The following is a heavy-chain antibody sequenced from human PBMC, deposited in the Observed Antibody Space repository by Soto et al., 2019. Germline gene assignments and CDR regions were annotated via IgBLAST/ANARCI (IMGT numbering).Heavy chain of an antibody. V-gene: IGHV4-30-4*01. CDR3: ARRMPIDSYPFDY. D-gene: IGHD2-2*01. CDR2: VYSTGST. CDR1: GGSISSGDYF. Sequence: QVQLQESGPGLVKSSQTLSLTCTVSGGSISSGDYFWSWIRQPPGKGLVWIGYVYSTGSTYYNPSLKSRVTISVDTSKIQFSLKLNSVTAAETAVYYCARRMPIDSYPFDYWGQGSLVTVSS. J-gene: IGHJ4*02.